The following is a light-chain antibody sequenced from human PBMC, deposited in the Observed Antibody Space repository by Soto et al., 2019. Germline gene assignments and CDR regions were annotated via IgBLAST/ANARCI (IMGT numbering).Light chain of an antibody. CDR1: QSVRSNC. CDR3: QQYGSSPQT. CDR2: GAS. V-gene: IGKV3-20*01. J-gene: IGKJ5*01. Sequence: EIVLTQSPGTLSMSPGESATLSCRASQSVRSNCLAWYQQKPDQAPRLLIYGASNRATGIPDRFSGSGSGTDFTLTISRLEPEDFAVYYCQQYGSSPQTFGQGTRLDIE.